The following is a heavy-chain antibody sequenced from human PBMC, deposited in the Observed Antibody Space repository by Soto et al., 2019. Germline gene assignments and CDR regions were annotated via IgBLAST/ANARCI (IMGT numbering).Heavy chain of an antibody. CDR1: GGSISSSSYY. CDR3: ARQPVATAFRYFDY. Sequence: SETLSLTCTVSGGSISSSSYYWGWIRQPPGKGLEWIGSIYYSGSTYYNPSLKSRVTISVDTSKNQFSLKLSSVTAADTAVYYCARQPVATAFRYFDYWGQGTLVTVSS. CDR2: IYYSGST. V-gene: IGHV4-39*01. J-gene: IGHJ4*02. D-gene: IGHD5-12*01.